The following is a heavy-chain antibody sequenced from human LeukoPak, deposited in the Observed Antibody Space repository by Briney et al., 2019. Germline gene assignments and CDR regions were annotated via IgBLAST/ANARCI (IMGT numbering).Heavy chain of an antibody. D-gene: IGHD3-9*01. CDR2: IKQDGSEK. CDR1: GFTFSTYW. J-gene: IGHJ3*02. Sequence: GGSLRLSCAASGFTFSTYWMSWVRQAPGNGLEWVANIKQDGSEKYYVDSVKVRFTISRDNAKNSLYLQMNSLRAEDTAVYYCVRQKTEYDILTGYSTWGAFDIWGQGTMVTVSS. V-gene: IGHV3-7*04. CDR3: VRQKTEYDILTGYSTWGAFDI.